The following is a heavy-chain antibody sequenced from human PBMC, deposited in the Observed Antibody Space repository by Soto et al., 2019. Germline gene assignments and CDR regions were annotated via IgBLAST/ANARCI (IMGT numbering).Heavy chain of an antibody. CDR1: GGSFSGYY. D-gene: IGHD3-9*01. V-gene: IGHV4-34*01. CDR2: INHSGST. Sequence: QVQLQQWGAGLLKPSETLSLTCAVYGGSFSGYYWSWIRQPPGKGLEWIGEINHSGSTNYNPSLKSRVTISVDTSKNQFSLKLSSVTAADTAVYYCARGFVRYSSLCDYWGQGTLVTVSS. CDR3: ARGFVRYSSLCDY. J-gene: IGHJ4*02.